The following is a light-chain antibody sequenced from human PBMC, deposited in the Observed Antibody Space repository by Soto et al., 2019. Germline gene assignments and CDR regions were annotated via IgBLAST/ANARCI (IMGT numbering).Light chain of an antibody. CDR2: DDS. CDR3: QVWDSLSDHLV. Sequence: SYELTQPPSVSVAPGQTARITCGGNSVGSKSVHWHQQKPGQAPVLVVYDDSDRPSGIPERFSGSNSGNTATLTISRVEAGDEAGYYCQVWDSLSDHLVFGTGTKLTVL. CDR1: SVGSKS. J-gene: IGLJ1*01. V-gene: IGLV3-21*02.